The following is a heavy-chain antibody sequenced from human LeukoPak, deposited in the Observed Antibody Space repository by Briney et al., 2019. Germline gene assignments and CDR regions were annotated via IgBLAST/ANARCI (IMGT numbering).Heavy chain of an antibody. V-gene: IGHV4-59*07. CDR1: GRSISSYY. Sequence: TSDTLSLTCTVSGRSISSYYWSWIRQPPGKGLAWIGYIYYSGSTSYNPSLKSRVSISVDTSKNQFSLKLSSVTAADTAVYYCARGGYSSGWDTKWFDPWGQGTLVTVSS. CDR3: ARGGYSSGWDTKWFDP. CDR2: IYYSGST. J-gene: IGHJ5*02. D-gene: IGHD6-19*01.